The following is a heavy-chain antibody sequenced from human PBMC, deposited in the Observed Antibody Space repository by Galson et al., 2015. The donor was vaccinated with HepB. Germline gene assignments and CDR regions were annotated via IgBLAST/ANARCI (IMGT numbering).Heavy chain of an antibody. V-gene: IGHV3-23*01. Sequence: SLRLSCAASTLILTKYAMPWVRQAPGKGLEWVSVVSADGATTHYAVSGRGRFTIFRDNSKNTLYLQMSSLRLEDTAVYFCAKNYGDYVYDPFDLWGQGTLVTVSS. J-gene: IGHJ4*02. CDR2: VSADGATT. D-gene: IGHD4-17*01. CDR3: AKNYGDYVYDPFDL. CDR1: TLILTKYA.